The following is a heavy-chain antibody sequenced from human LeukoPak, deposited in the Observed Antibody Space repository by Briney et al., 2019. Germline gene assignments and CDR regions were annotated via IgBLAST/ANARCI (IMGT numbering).Heavy chain of an antibody. CDR1: GFTFSSYW. Sequence: GVSLRLSCAASGFTFSSYWRTWVRQAPGKGLEWVANIKQDGSEKYHVDSVKGRFTISRDNAKNSLYLQMNSLRAEDTAVYYCARDTGCSGGTCYSFYDYWGQGTLVTVSS. CDR3: ARDTGCSGGTCYSFYDY. J-gene: IGHJ4*02. CDR2: IKQDGSEK. V-gene: IGHV3-7*01. D-gene: IGHD2-15*01.